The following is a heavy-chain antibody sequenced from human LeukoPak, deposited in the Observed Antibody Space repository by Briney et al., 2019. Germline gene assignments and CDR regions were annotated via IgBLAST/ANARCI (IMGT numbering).Heavy chain of an antibody. J-gene: IGHJ5*02. Sequence: PSETLSLTCAVYGGSLSGYYWSWIRQPPGKGLEWIGEINHSGSTNYNPSLKSRVTISVDTSKNQFSLKLSSVTAADTAVYYCAREYSSSTNWFDPWGQGTLVTVSS. CDR2: INHSGST. CDR1: GGSLSGYY. D-gene: IGHD6-6*01. V-gene: IGHV4-34*01. CDR3: AREYSSSTNWFDP.